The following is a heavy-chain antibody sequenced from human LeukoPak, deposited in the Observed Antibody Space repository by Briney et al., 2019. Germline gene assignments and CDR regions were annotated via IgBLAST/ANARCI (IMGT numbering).Heavy chain of an antibody. Sequence: GGSLRLSCAVSGFTFSTKSMNWVRQAPGKGLEWVSYITADSGTTYYADSVKGRFTISRDNAKNSLYLQMNSLRDEDTAVYYCASRDYFDYWGQGALVTVSS. CDR2: ITADSGTT. CDR1: GFTFSTKS. J-gene: IGHJ4*02. V-gene: IGHV3-48*02. CDR3: ASRDYFDY.